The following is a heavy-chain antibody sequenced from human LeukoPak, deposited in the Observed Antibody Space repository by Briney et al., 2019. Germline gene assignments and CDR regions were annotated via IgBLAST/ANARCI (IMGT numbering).Heavy chain of an antibody. CDR2: INPNGGST. Sequence: ASVKVSCKASGYTFTTYYMHWVRQAPGQGLEWMGIINPNGGSTRYAQKFQGRVTMTRDTSTSTVYMELSSLRSEDTDVYYCARDGEVASSYGYYYYYMDVWGKGTTVTVSS. D-gene: IGHD5-18*01. CDR3: ARDGEVASSYGYYYYYMDV. J-gene: IGHJ6*03. CDR1: GYTFTTYY. V-gene: IGHV1-46*01.